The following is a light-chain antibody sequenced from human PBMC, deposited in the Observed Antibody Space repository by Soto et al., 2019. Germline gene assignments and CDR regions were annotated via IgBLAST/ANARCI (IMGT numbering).Light chain of an antibody. CDR2: DVS. CDR1: SSDPGGHKY. CDR3: SSYSSTSTLL. J-gene: IGLJ1*01. Sequence: QSVLTQPASVSGSPGQSITISCTGTSSDPGGHKYVSWYQQHPGKAPKLIIYDVSYRFSGVSNRFSGSKSGNTASLTISGLQAEDEADYHCSSYSSTSTLLFGTGAKVTVL. V-gene: IGLV2-14*01.